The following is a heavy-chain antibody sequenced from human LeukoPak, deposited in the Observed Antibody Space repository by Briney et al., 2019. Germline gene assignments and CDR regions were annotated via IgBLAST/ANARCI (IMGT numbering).Heavy chain of an antibody. V-gene: IGHV3-48*01. CDR3: ARDRGGWPDY. CDR1: RFTFSIFA. Sequence: GGALRLSCAASRFTFSIFAMNWVRQAPGKGGEWRSYISSSSSTIYYADSVKGGFTISRENAKKSLYMQLNSLRPEDTGLYYCARDRGGWPDYWGQGTLVTVSS. CDR2: ISSSSSTI. J-gene: IGHJ4*02. D-gene: IGHD6-19*01.